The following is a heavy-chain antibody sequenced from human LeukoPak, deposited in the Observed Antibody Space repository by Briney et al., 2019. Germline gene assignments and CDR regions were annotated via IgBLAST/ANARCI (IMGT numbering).Heavy chain of an antibody. CDR1: GGTFNSYA. J-gene: IGHJ5*02. Sequence: SVKVSCKASGGTFNSYAISWVRQAPGQGLEWMGRIIPIFGTANYAQKFQGRVTINTDESTSTAYMELSSQISEDTAVLYCARDQVFVLVPAAISGCHPWGQGTLVSVPS. CDR3: ARDQVFVLVPAAISGCHP. CDR2: IIPIFGTA. D-gene: IGHD2-2*01. V-gene: IGHV1-69*05.